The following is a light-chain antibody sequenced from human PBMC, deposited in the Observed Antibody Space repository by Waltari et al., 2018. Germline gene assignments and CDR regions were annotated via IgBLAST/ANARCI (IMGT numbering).Light chain of an antibody. J-gene: IGKJ2*01. Sequence: DIQMTQSPSSLSASLGDKVTITCRDRQRFSTWLAWFQLKPGKAPKLLIYKAFNLESGVPSRFSGSGSGTEFTLTISSLLPEDFATYYCQQYNSDSHSFGQGTRLEIK. CDR1: QRFSTW. CDR3: QQYNSDSHS. CDR2: KAF. V-gene: IGKV1-5*03.